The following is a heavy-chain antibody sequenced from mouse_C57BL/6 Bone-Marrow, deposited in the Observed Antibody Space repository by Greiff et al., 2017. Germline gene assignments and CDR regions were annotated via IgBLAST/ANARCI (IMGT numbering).Heavy chain of an antibody. CDR2: ICPGSGST. D-gene: IGHD2-5*01. J-gene: IGHJ1*03. CDR3: ARPYYSNYWYFDV. V-gene: IGHV1-55*01. CDR1: GYTFTSYW. Sequence: VQLQQSGAELVKPGASVKMSCKASGYTFTSYWITWVKQRPGQGLEWIGEICPGSGSTNYNEKFKSKATLTGDTSSSTAYLQLSSLTSEDSAVYYCARPYYSNYWYFDVWGTGTTVTVSS.